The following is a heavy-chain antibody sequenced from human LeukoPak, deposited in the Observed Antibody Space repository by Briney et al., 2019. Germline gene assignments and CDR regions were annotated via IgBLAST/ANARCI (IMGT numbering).Heavy chain of an antibody. J-gene: IGHJ6*03. CDR1: GFTASSNY. D-gene: IGHD3-3*01. CDR3: ARATFWSGYQRDSWYMDV. CDR2: IYSGGST. V-gene: IGHV3-66*02. Sequence: AGGSLRLSCTASGFTASSNYMSWVRQAPGKGLEWVSVIYSGGSTYYADSVKGRFTISRDNSKNTLYLQMCSLRAEDTAVYYCARATFWSGYQRDSWYMDVWGKGTTATVSS.